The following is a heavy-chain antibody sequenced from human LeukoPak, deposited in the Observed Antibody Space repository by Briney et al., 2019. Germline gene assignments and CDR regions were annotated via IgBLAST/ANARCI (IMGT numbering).Heavy chain of an antibody. Sequence: PGRSLRLSCAASGFTFDDYAMHWVRQAPGKGLEWVSGISWNSGSIGYADSVKGRFTISRDNAKNSLYLQMNSLRAEDTALYYCAKDGQLAIDTAMEYYFDYWGQGTLVTVSS. D-gene: IGHD5-18*01. CDR1: GFTFDDYA. J-gene: IGHJ4*02. CDR3: AKDGQLAIDTAMEYYFDY. V-gene: IGHV3-9*01. CDR2: ISWNSGSI.